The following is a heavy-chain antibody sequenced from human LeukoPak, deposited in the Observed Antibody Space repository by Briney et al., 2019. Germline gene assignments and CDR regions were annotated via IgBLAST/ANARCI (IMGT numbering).Heavy chain of an antibody. CDR3: AVPAAIRPALYYYYYMDV. J-gene: IGHJ6*03. CDR1: GGTFSSYA. D-gene: IGHD2-2*01. CDR2: IIPIFGTA. Sequence: ASVKVSCKASGGTFSSYAISWVRQAPGQGLEWMGGIIPIFGTANYAQKFQGRVTITADESTSTAYMELSSLRSEDTAVYYCAVPAAIRPALYYYYYMDVWGKGTTVTVSS. V-gene: IGHV1-69*13.